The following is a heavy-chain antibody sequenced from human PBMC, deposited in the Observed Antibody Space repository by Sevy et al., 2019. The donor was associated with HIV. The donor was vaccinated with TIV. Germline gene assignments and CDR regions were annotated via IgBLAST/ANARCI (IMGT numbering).Heavy chain of an antibody. V-gene: IGHV3-23*01. CDR1: GFAFGSYA. CDR2: ISGSGGST. J-gene: IGHJ6*02. Sequence: GGSLRLSCAASGFAFGSYAINWVRQAPGKGLEWVSAISGSGGSTYYADSVKGRFTISRDNSKNTLYLQMNNLRVEDTAVYYCAKGLSVTSYYYGMDVWGQWTTVTVSS. CDR3: AKGLSVTSYYYGMDV. D-gene: IGHD4-17*01.